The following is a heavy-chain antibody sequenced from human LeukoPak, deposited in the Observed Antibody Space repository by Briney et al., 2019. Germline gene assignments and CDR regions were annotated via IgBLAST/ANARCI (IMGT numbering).Heavy chain of an antibody. Sequence: GGSLRLSCAAAGFTFRSYWMHWVRQAPGKGLLWVSRINYDGSSTNYADSVKGRFTISRDNAENTVYLQMNSLRSEDTAVFYCAREGYGGSFDYWGQGTLVTVSS. CDR3: AREGYGGSFDY. V-gene: IGHV3-74*01. CDR2: INYDGSST. J-gene: IGHJ4*02. D-gene: IGHD1-26*01. CDR1: GFTFRSYW.